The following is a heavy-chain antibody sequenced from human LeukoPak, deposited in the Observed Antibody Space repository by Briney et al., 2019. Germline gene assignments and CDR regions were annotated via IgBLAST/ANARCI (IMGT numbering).Heavy chain of an antibody. V-gene: IGHV3-30*04. CDR2: ISYDGSNK. Sequence: PGGSLRLSCAASGFTFSSYAMHWVRQAPGKGLEWVAVISYDGSNKYYADSVKGRFTISRDNSKNTLYLQTNSLRAEDTAVYYCARDVPPLFDYWGQGTLVTVSS. CDR3: ARDVPPLFDY. J-gene: IGHJ4*02. CDR1: GFTFSSYA.